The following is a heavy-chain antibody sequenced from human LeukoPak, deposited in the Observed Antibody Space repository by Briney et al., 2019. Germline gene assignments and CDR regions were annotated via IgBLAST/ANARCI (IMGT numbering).Heavy chain of an antibody. CDR2: IYYSGST. J-gene: IGHJ5*02. D-gene: IGHD5-24*01. CDR3: ARRRRWLSHFDP. Sequence: PSETLSLTCTVSGGSISSYYWSWIRQPPGKGLEWIGYIYYSGSTNYNPSLKSRVTISVDTSKNQFSLKLSSVTAADTAVYYCARRRRWLSHFDPWGQGTRVTVSS. CDR1: GGSISSYY. V-gene: IGHV4-59*08.